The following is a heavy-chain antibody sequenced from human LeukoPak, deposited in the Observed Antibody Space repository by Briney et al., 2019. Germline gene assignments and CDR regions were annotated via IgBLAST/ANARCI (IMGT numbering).Heavy chain of an antibody. J-gene: IGHJ4*02. V-gene: IGHV3-64*04. CDR1: GFTFSSYA. CDR3: ARHSGGDSYGYYFDY. D-gene: IGHD2-21*01. Sequence: GGSLRLSCSAPGFTFSSYAMHWVRQAPGKGLEYVSGISDNGGSTYYAASVKGRFTISRDNSKNTLSLQMNSLRAEDTAVYYCARHSGGDSYGYYFDYWGQGTLVTVSS. CDR2: ISDNGGST.